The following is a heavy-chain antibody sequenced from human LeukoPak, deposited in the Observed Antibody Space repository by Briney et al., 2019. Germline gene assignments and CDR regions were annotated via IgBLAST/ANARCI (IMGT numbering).Heavy chain of an antibody. CDR3: ARIGYSSSSFDL. CDR1: GFTFSNYW. J-gene: IGHJ2*01. V-gene: IGHV3-7*01. D-gene: IGHD6-6*01. CDR2: IKQDGSEK. Sequence: GGSLRLSCAPSGFTFSNYWMSWVRQAPGKGLEWVANIKQDGSEKDYVDSMKGRFTISRDNAEKSLYLQMNSLRAEDTAVYYCARIGYSSSSFDLWGRGTLATVSS.